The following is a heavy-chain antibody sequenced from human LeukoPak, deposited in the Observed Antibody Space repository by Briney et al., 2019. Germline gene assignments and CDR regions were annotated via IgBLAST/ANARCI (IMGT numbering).Heavy chain of an antibody. V-gene: IGHV4-34*01. CDR1: GGSFSGYY. CDR3: ARARLIVVVPAAKNCWFDP. Sequence: SESLSLTCTVYGGSFSGYYWSWIRQPPGKGLEWIREINHSGSTKYNPSLKSRVTISVDTSKNQFSLKLSSVTAADTAVYYCARARLIVVVPAAKNCWFDPWGQGTLVTVSS. CDR2: INHSGST. J-gene: IGHJ5*02. D-gene: IGHD2-2*01.